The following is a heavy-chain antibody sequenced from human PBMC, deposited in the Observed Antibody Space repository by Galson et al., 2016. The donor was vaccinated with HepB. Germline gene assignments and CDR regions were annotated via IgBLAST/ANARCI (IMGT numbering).Heavy chain of an antibody. CDR2: IGTAGDT. CDR1: GFTFSSYD. J-gene: IGHJ6*02. D-gene: IGHD3-16*01. Sequence: SLRLSCADSGFTFSSYDMHWVRQATGKGLEWVSAIGTAGDTYYPGSVKGRFTISRENAKNSLYLQMNSLRAGATAVYYCARDRGGRGDYGMDVWGQGTTVTVSS. CDR3: ARDRGGRGDYGMDV. V-gene: IGHV3-13*01.